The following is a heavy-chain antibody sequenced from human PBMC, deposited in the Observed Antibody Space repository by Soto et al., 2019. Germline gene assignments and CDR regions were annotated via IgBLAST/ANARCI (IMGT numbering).Heavy chain of an antibody. CDR3: ARDLLYDFWSGPYNWFDP. CDR1: CYTFTRYG. CDR2: ISAYNGNT. Sequence: ASVKVSCKASCYTFTRYGISWVRQAQGQGLEWMGWISAYNGNTNYAQKLQGRVTMTTDTSTSTAYMELRSLRSDDTAVYYCARDLLYDFWSGPYNWFDPWGQGTLVTVSS. D-gene: IGHD3-3*01. V-gene: IGHV1-18*01. J-gene: IGHJ5*02.